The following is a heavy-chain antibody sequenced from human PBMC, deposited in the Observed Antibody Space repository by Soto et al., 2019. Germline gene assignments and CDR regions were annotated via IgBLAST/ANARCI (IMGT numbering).Heavy chain of an antibody. Sequence: GGSLRLSCSASGFTFRSYSMNWVRQAPGKGLEWVSYISSSSSTIYYADSVKGRFTISRDNAKNSLYLQMNSLRDEDTAVYYCAGAYYYDSSGYYRDYWGQGTLVTVSS. CDR2: ISSSSSTI. J-gene: IGHJ4*02. CDR1: GFTFRSYS. V-gene: IGHV3-48*02. D-gene: IGHD3-22*01. CDR3: AGAYYYDSSGYYRDY.